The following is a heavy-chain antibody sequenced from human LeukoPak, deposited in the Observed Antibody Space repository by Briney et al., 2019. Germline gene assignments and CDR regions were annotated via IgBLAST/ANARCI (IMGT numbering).Heavy chain of an antibody. CDR1: GGSFSGYY. Sequence: SETLSLTCAVYGGSFSGYYWSWIRQPPGKGLEWIGEINHGGSTNYNPSLKSRVTISVDTSKNQFSLKLSSVTAADTAVYYCARVIVPAASNYYYYGMDVWGQGTTVTVSS. CDR2: INHGGST. D-gene: IGHD2-2*01. CDR3: ARVIVPAASNYYYYGMDV. V-gene: IGHV4-34*01. J-gene: IGHJ6*02.